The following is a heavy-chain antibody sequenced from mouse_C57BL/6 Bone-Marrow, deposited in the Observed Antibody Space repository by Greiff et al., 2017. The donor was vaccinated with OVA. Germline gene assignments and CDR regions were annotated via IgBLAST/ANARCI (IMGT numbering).Heavy chain of an antibody. V-gene: IGHV1-7*01. J-gene: IGHJ2*01. CDR3: ARDYSILDY. CDR2: INPSSGYT. CDR1: GYTFTSYW. D-gene: IGHD2-5*01. Sequence: QVQLQQSGAELAKPGASVKLSCKASGYTFTSYWMHCVNQRPGQGLEWIGYINPSSGYTKYNQTFKNKATLTADKSSSTAYMQLSSLTYEDSAIYYCARDYSILDYWGQGTTLTVSS.